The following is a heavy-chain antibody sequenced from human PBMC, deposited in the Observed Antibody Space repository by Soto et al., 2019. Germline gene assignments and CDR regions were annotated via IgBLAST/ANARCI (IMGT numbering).Heavy chain of an antibody. CDR3: ARDSWVVAATETQDFDY. CDR2: ISAYNGNT. J-gene: IGHJ4*02. Sequence: QVPLVQSGAEVKKPGASVKVSCKASGYTFTSYGISWVRQAPGQGLEWMGWISAYNGNTNYAQKLQGRVTMTTDTSTSTAYMELRSLRSDDTAVYYCARDSWVVAATETQDFDYWGQGTLVTVSS. D-gene: IGHD2-15*01. CDR1: GYTFTSYG. V-gene: IGHV1-18*01.